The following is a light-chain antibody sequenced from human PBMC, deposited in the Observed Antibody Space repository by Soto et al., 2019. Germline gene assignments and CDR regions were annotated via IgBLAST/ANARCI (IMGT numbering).Light chain of an antibody. J-gene: IGKJ1*01. Sequence: DVQMTQSPSSLSASVGDSLTLTCRASQTVTSYLNWYQQKPGKAPKLLIYAASSLQSGVPSRFSGSGSETDFTLTISSLQPEDFATYSCQQSYSTTWTFGQGTKVDIK. CDR1: QTVTSY. V-gene: IGKV1-39*01. CDR3: QQSYSTTWT. CDR2: AAS.